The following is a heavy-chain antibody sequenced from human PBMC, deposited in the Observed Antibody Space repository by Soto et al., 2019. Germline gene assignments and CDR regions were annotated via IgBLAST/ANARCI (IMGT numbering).Heavy chain of an antibody. CDR1: GYTFTSYD. D-gene: IGHD2-15*01. CDR2: MNPNSGNT. CDR3: AREGGYCSGGSCQVPNPWYYYGMDV. V-gene: IGHV1-8*01. Sequence: QVQLVQSGAEVKKPGASVKVSCKASGYTFTSYDINWVRQATGQGLEWMGWMNPNSGNTGYAQKFQGRVTMTRNTSISTAYMELSSLRSEDTAVYYCAREGGYCSGGSCQVPNPWYYYGMDVWGQGTTVTVSS. J-gene: IGHJ6*02.